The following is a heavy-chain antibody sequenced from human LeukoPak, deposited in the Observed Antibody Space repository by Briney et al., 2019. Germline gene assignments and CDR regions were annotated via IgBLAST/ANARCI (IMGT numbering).Heavy chain of an antibody. Sequence: GGPLRLSCAVSGFTFSSYSMNWVRQAPGKGLEWVAVIWYDGSNKYYADSVKGRFTISRDNSKNTLYLQMNSLRAEDTAVYYCASIGNPDYWGQGTLVTVSS. CDR1: GFTFSSYS. J-gene: IGHJ4*02. V-gene: IGHV3-33*08. D-gene: IGHD3-16*02. CDR3: ASIGNPDY. CDR2: IWYDGSNK.